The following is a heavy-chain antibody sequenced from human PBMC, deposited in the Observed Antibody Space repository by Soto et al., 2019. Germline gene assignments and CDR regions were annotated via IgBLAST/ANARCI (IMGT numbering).Heavy chain of an antibody. D-gene: IGHD4-17*01. CDR2: IYYSGST. CDR3: ARRYGSSFDY. Sequence: PSDTLSLTCTVSGGSISSYYWSWIRQSPGKGLEWIGYIYYSGSTNYNPSLKSRVTVSVDTSKNQFSLKLSSVTAADTAVYYCARRYGSSFDYWGQGTLVNVSS. V-gene: IGHV4-59*08. J-gene: IGHJ4*02. CDR1: GGSISSYY.